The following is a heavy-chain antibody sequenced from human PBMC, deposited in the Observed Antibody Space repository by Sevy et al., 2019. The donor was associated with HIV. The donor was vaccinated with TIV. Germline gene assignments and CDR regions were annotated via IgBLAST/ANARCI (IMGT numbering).Heavy chain of an antibody. Sequence: GGSLRLSCAASGFTFSSDDMNWVRQAPGKDLEWVSYISSSSSNIYYADSVKGRFTISRDNAKNSLYVQMNSLRAEDTAVYYCAREGGYSDQGMDVWGQGTTVTVSS. J-gene: IGHJ6*02. D-gene: IGHD5-12*01. V-gene: IGHV3-48*01. CDR3: AREGGYSDQGMDV. CDR1: GFTFSSDD. CDR2: ISSSSSNI.